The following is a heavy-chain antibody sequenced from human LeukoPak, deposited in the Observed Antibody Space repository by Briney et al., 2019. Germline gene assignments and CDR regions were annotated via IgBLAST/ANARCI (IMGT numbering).Heavy chain of an antibody. CDR3: ARLPPGEMATIGLEDYYYMDV. Sequence: GESLKISCKGSGYSFTSYWIGWVRQMPGKGLEWMGIIYPGDSDTRYSPSFQGQVTISADKSISTAYLQWSSLKASDTAMYYCARLPPGEMATIGLEDYYYMDVWGKGTTVTVSS. CDR1: GYSFTSYW. J-gene: IGHJ6*03. D-gene: IGHD5-24*01. V-gene: IGHV5-51*01. CDR2: IYPGDSDT.